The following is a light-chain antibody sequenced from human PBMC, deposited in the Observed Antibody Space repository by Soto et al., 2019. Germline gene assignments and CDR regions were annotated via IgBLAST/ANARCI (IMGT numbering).Light chain of an antibody. CDR1: QTVTSN. J-gene: IGKJ1*01. V-gene: IGKV3-15*01. Sequence: EIVMTQSPVTLSVSPGETANLSCRASQTVTSNLAWYQQKPGRSPRLLLSGASTRATGIPARFSGSGSGTEFTLTISRLQSEDLAVYDCQQYNDWPRTFGQGTKVEI. CDR3: QQYNDWPRT. CDR2: GAS.